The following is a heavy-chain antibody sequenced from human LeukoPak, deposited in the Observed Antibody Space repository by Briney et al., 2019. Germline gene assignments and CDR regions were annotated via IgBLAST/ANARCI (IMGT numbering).Heavy chain of an antibody. V-gene: IGHV3-23*01. J-gene: IGHJ6*02. CDR3: ASYPYCSSTSCSLYYYYGMDV. Sequence: GGSLRLSCTASKFTFSHYGMQWVRQAPGKGLEWVSAISGSGGSTYYADSVKGRFTISRDNSKNTLYLQMNSLRAEDTAVYYCASYPYCSSTSCSLYYYYGMDVWGQGTTVTVSS. CDR2: ISGSGGST. D-gene: IGHD2-2*01. CDR1: KFTFSHYG.